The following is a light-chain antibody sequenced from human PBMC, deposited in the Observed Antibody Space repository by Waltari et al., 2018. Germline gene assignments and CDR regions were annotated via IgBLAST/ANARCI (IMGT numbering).Light chain of an antibody. J-gene: IGLJ3*02. V-gene: IGLV2-14*03. CDR2: DAI. CDR3: SSYTSNNAV. Sequence: QSALTQPASVSGSPGQSITVSCTGISNDVGIHNFVSWYQHHPGKAPKVVIYDAIYRPSGVSDRFSGSKSGNTASLTISGLQAEDEADYYCSSYTSNNAVFGGGTKLTVL. CDR1: SNDVGIHNF.